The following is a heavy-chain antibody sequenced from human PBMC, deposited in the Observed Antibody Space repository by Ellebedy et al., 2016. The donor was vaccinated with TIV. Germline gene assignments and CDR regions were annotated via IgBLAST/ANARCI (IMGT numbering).Heavy chain of an antibody. CDR3: ARAPAGLDY. J-gene: IGHJ4*02. V-gene: IGHV3-13*01. CDR2: IGSAGDT. Sequence: PGGSLRLSCAASGFTFSSHDMHWVRQGTGKGLEWVSAIGSAGDTSYSGSVKGRFTISRENGKNSVYLQMNSLIAEDTAVYYCARAPAGLDYWGQGTLVTVSS. CDR1: GFTFSSHD. D-gene: IGHD6-13*01.